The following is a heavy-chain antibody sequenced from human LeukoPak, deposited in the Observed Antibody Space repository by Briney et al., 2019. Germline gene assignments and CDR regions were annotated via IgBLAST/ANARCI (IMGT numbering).Heavy chain of an antibody. Sequence: PGRSLRLSCAASGFTFSSYGMHWVRQAPGKGLEWVAVISYDGSNKYYADSVEGRFTISRDNSKNTLYLRMNSLRAEDTAVYYCAKEMGDAFDIWGQGTMVTVSS. CDR1: GFTFSSYG. D-gene: IGHD2-8*01. V-gene: IGHV3-30*18. CDR3: AKEMGDAFDI. J-gene: IGHJ3*02. CDR2: ISYDGSNK.